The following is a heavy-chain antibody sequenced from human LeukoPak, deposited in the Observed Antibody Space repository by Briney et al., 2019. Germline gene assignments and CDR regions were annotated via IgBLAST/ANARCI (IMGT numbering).Heavy chain of an antibody. J-gene: IGHJ6*03. V-gene: IGHV4-4*07. CDR3: ARAPDRTVVTATQNYYYYYMDV. CDR1: GGSISSYY. Sequence: SETLSLTCTVSGGSISSYYWSWIRQPAGKGLEWIGRIHTSGSTNYNPSLKSRVTMSVDTSKNQFSLKLSSVTAADTAVYYCARAPDRTVVTATQNYYYYYMDVWGKGTTVTVSS. CDR2: IHTSGST. D-gene: IGHD2-21*02.